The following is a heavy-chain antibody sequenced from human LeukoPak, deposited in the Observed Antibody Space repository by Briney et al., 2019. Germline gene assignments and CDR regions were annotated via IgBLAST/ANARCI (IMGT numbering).Heavy chain of an antibody. CDR3: ATNLLRCFEGNDN. Sequence: ASVKVSCKASGYTFTSYDINWVRQATGQGLEWMGWMNPNSGNTGYAQKFQGRVTMTRNTSISTAYMELSSLRSEDTAVYYCATNLLRCFEGNDNWGQGTLVTVSS. CDR2: MNPNSGNT. J-gene: IGHJ4*02. V-gene: IGHV1-8*01. D-gene: IGHD3-9*01. CDR1: GYTFTSYD.